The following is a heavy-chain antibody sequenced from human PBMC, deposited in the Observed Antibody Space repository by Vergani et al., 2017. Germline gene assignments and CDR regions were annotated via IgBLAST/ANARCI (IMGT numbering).Heavy chain of an antibody. CDR2: INHSGST. Sequence: QVQLQQWGAGLLKPSETQSLTCAVYGGSFSGYYWSWIRQPPGKGLEWIGEINHSGSTNYNPSLKSRVTISVDTSKNQFSLKLSSVTAADTAVYYCARVQELYDFWSGYRVRYYYYMDVWGKGTTVTVSS. J-gene: IGHJ6*03. V-gene: IGHV4-34*01. D-gene: IGHD3-3*01. CDR1: GGSFSGYY. CDR3: ARVQELYDFWSGYRVRYYYYMDV.